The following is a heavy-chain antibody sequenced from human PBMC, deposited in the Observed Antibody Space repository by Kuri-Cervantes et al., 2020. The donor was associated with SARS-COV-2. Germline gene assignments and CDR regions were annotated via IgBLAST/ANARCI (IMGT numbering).Heavy chain of an antibody. CDR1: GGCFSSYY. V-gene: IGHV4-30-4*01. CDR2: IYYSGST. Sequence: SETLSLTCAVYGGCFSSYYWSWIRQPPGKGLEWIGYIYYSGSTYYNPSLKSRVTISVDTSKNQFSLKLSSVTAADTAVYYCARDRDIVVVPAAISGYYYGMDVWGQGTTVTVSS. J-gene: IGHJ6*02. D-gene: IGHD2-2*02. CDR3: ARDRDIVVVPAAISGYYYGMDV.